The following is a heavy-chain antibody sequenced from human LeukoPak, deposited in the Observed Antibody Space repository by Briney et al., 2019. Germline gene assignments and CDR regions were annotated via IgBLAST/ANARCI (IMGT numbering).Heavy chain of an antibody. V-gene: IGHV3-23*01. CDR3: AKEGRSSGPYYFDY. J-gene: IGHJ4*02. CDR2: ISGSGVST. Sequence: GGSLRLSCAASGFTFSSYAMNWVRQAPGKGLEWVSVISGSGVSTYYADSVKGRFTISRDNSKNTLCLQMNSLRAEDTAAYYCAKEGRSSGPYYFDYWGQGTLVTVSS. CDR1: GFTFSSYA. D-gene: IGHD6-19*01.